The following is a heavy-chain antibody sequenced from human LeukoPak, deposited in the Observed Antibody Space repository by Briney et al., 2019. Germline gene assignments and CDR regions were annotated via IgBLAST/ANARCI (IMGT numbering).Heavy chain of an antibody. Sequence: SETLSLTCTVSGGSITSSSYYWGWIRQPPGKGLEWIGNIYYSGSTYYNPSLKSRVTMSVDTSKNQFSLKLSSMTAADTAVYYCARRNYYDSSAYYGLWGQGTLVTVSS. CDR3: ARRNYYDSSAYYGL. D-gene: IGHD3-22*01. V-gene: IGHV4-39*01. J-gene: IGHJ4*02. CDR1: GGSITSSSYY. CDR2: IYYSGST.